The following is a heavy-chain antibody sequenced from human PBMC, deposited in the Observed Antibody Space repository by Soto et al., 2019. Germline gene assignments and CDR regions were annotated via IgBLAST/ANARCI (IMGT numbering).Heavy chain of an antibody. V-gene: IGHV1-8*01. CDR1: GDTFTSSD. CDR3: ARGPNCSGGGCYEDYWYFDL. D-gene: IGHD2-15*01. CDR2: MNPNSGNT. J-gene: IGHJ2*01. Sequence: ASVKVSCKASGDTFTSSDINWVRQATGQGLEWMGWMNPNSGNTGYAQKFQGRVTMTRNTSISTAYMELSSLRSEDTAVYYCARGPNCSGGGCYEDYWYFDLWGRGTLVTVSS.